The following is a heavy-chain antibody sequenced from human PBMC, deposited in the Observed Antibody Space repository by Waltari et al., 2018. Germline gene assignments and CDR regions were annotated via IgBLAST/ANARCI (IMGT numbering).Heavy chain of an antibody. CDR1: GGSISSGGYS. D-gene: IGHD4-17*01. CDR2: IYHSGST. CDR3: ARVHGDYAADY. J-gene: IGHJ4*02. V-gene: IGHV4-30-2*01. Sequence: QLQLQESGSGLVKPSQTLSLTCAVSGGSISSGGYSWSWIRQPPGKGLEWIGYIYHSGSTYYNPSLKSRVTISVDRSKNQFSLKLSSVTAADTAVYYCARVHGDYAADYWGQGTLVTVSS.